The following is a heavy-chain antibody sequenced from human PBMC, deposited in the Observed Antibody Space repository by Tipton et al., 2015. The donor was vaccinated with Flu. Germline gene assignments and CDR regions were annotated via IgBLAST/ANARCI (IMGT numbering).Heavy chain of an antibody. D-gene: IGHD2-21*02. J-gene: IGHJ6*02. V-gene: IGHV3-21*01. CDR2: ISSSSSYI. CDR1: GFTFSSYS. CDR3: ARSGNGCGGDCYYYYYYGMDV. Sequence: TASGFTFSSYSMNWVRQAPGKGLEWVSSISSSSSYIYYADSVKGRFTISRDNAKNSLYLQMNSLRAEDTAVYYCARSGNGCGGDCYYYYYYGMDVWGQGTTVTVSS.